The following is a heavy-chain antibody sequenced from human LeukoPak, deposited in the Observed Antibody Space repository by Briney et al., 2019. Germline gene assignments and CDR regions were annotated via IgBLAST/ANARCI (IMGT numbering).Heavy chain of an antibody. CDR2: INSGSSII. Sequence: PGGSLRLSCGASGFTLSSYSMDWVRQAPGKGLEWVSHINSGSSIIYYADSVKGRFTISRDNAGNSLYLQMNSLRAADTAVYCCARVLLERPGIDSFDIWGQGTMVTVSS. J-gene: IGHJ3*02. CDR1: GFTLSSYS. V-gene: IGHV3-48*01. D-gene: IGHD1-1*01. CDR3: ARVLLERPGIDSFDI.